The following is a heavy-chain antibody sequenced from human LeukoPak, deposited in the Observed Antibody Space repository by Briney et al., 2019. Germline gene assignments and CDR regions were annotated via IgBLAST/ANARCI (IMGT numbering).Heavy chain of an antibody. Sequence: GGSLRLSCAASGFNFNDYSMNWVRQAPGKGLEWISYIGISSGNTKYADSVKGRFTISRDKARNSLYLQMNSLRVEDTAVYYCARDHRYAFDNWGHGTLVTVSS. CDR3: ARDHRYAFDN. CDR2: IGISSGNT. J-gene: IGHJ4*01. CDR1: GFNFNDYS. D-gene: IGHD5-12*01. V-gene: IGHV3-48*01.